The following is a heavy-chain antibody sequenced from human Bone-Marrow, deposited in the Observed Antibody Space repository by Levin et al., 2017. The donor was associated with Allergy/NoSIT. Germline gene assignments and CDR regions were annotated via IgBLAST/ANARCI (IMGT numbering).Heavy chain of an antibody. CDR1: GYTFTGYY. CDR3: ARGLDKLGSGFDY. CDR2: INPNSGGT. D-gene: IGHD3-10*01. Sequence: GASVKVSCKASGYTFTGYYMHWVRQAPGQGLEWMGWINPNSGGTNYAQKFQGWVTMTRDTSISTAYMELSRLRSDDTAVYYCARGLDKLGSGFDYWGQGTLVTVSS. J-gene: IGHJ4*02. V-gene: IGHV1-2*04.